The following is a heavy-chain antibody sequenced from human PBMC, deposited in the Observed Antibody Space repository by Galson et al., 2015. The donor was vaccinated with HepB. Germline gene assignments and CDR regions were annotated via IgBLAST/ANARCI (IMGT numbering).Heavy chain of an antibody. CDR3: ARSWQGYCSSTCCYRGGGVFDP. Sequence: QSGAEVKKPGESLKISCKGSGYSFTSYWIGWVRQMPGKGLEWMGIIYPGDSDTRYSPSFQGQVTISADKSISTAYLQWSSLKASDTAMYYCARSWQGYCSSTCCYRGGGVFDPWGQGTLVTVSS. D-gene: IGHD2-2*02. V-gene: IGHV5-51*03. CDR1: GYSFTSYW. J-gene: IGHJ5*02. CDR2: IYPGDSDT.